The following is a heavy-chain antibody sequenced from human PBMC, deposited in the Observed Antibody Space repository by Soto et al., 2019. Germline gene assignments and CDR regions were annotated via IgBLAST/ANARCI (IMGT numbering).Heavy chain of an antibody. Sequence: SETLSLTCAVYGGSFSGYYWSWIRQPPGKGLEWIGEINHSGSTNYNPSLKSRVTISVDTSKNQFSLKLRSVTAADTAVYYCAAAGSSHPTQFDPWGQGTLVTVSS. CDR1: GGSFSGYY. V-gene: IGHV4-34*01. CDR3: AAAGSSHPTQFDP. CDR2: INHSGST. D-gene: IGHD6-13*01. J-gene: IGHJ5*02.